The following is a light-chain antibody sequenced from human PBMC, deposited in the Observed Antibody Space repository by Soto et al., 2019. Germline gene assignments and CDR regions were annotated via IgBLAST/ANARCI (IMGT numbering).Light chain of an antibody. V-gene: IGKV1-5*03. CDR2: KAS. CDR1: QDIFNY. Sequence: DIQMTQSPSSVSASVGDRVTITCRASQDIFNYLAWYQQKPGKAPNLLIHKASHLESGVPSRFSGSGSGTEFTLTISSLQPGDFATYYCQHYNTYPWTFGQGTKVDIK. CDR3: QHYNTYPWT. J-gene: IGKJ1*01.